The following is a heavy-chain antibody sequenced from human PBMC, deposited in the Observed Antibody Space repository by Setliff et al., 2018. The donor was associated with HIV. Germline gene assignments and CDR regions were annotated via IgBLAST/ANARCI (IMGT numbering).Heavy chain of an antibody. CDR1: GYTFTSYW. D-gene: IGHD3-22*01. V-gene: IGHV5-51*01. CDR2: VYPGDSEP. CDR3: ARLYDSNNYNGWFDF. Sequence: PGASLKISCKGSGYTFTSYWVAWVRQMPGKGLEWMGIVYPGDSEPRYSPSFQGQVTISADKSISTAYLQWSSLKASDTAMYYCARLYDSNNYNGWFDFWGQGSLVTVSS. J-gene: IGHJ5*01.